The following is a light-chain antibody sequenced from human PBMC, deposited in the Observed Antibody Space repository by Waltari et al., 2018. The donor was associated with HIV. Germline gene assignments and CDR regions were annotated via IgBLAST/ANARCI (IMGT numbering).Light chain of an antibody. CDR1: ALPKQY. Sequence: SYELTQSPPVSVSPGQTARITCSGDALPKQYASWYQQKPGQAPLLVIYKDKERPSGIPGRFSGSSSGTTVTLTISGVHTEDEADYYCQSADSTGSYPDVFGTGTKVTVL. V-gene: IGLV3-25*03. CDR2: KDK. CDR3: QSADSTGSYPDV. J-gene: IGLJ1*01.